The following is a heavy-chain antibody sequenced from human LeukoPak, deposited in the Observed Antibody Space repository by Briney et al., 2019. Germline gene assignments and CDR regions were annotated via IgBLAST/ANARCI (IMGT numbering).Heavy chain of an antibody. J-gene: IGHJ4*02. V-gene: IGHV3-7*03. Sequence: SGGSLRLSCTASGFPFSSYWMTWVRQAPGKGLEWVANIKLDGSVINYVDSVKGRFTISRDNAKNSPYLQMNSLRAEDTALYYCAKDKSYDSSGYLDWGQGTLVTVSS. CDR1: GFPFSSYW. D-gene: IGHD3-22*01. CDR2: IKLDGSVI. CDR3: AKDKSYDSSGYLD.